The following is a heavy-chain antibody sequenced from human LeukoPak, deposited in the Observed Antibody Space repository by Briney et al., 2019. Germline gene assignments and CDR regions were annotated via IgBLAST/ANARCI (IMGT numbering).Heavy chain of an antibody. V-gene: IGHV1-69*04. Sequence: ASVKVSFKASGGTFSSYAISWVRQAPGQGLEWMGRIIPILGIANYAQKFQGRVTITADKSTSTAYMELSSLRSEDTAVYYCARDRGYSYGASYWGQGTLVTVSS. D-gene: IGHD5-18*01. CDR3: ARDRGYSYGASY. CDR2: IIPILGIA. J-gene: IGHJ4*02. CDR1: GGTFSSYA.